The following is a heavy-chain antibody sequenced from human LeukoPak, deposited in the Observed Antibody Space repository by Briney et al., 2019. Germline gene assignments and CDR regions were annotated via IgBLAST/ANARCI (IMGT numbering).Heavy chain of an antibody. Sequence: GGSLRLSCAVSGFTVSSNYMNWVRQAPGKGLEWVSVIYGGGYTYYADSVKGRFTISRDNSKNTLYLEMNSLSPDDTAVYYCARGVEPLAANTLAYWGQGTLVTVSS. CDR3: ARGVEPLAANTLAY. V-gene: IGHV3-53*01. J-gene: IGHJ4*02. CDR1: GFTVSSNY. CDR2: IYGGGYT. D-gene: IGHD1-14*01.